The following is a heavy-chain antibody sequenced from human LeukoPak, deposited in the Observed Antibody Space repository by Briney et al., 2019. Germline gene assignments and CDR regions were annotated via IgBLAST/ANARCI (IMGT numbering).Heavy chain of an antibody. J-gene: IGHJ6*03. Sequence: GGSLRLSCAASGFTFSSYGMHWVRQAPGKGLEWVAFIRYDGSNKYYADSVKGRFTISRDNSKNTLYLQMNSLRAGDTAVYYCAKGSKLVVITRDHYMAVWGKGTTVTISS. V-gene: IGHV3-30*02. CDR3: AKGSKLVVITRDHYMAV. CDR1: GFTFSSYG. D-gene: IGHD3-22*01. CDR2: IRYDGSNK.